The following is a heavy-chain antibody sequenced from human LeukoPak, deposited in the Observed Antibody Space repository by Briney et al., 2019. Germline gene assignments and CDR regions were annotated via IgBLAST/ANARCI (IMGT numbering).Heavy chain of an antibody. CDR3: ARAYDFWSGYWFDP. J-gene: IGHJ5*02. D-gene: IGHD3-3*01. V-gene: IGHV4-34*01. Sequence: PSETLSLTCAVYGGSFSGYYWSWIRQPPGKGLEWIGEINHSGSTNYNPSLKRRVTISVDTSKNQFSLKLSSVTAADTAVYYCARAYDFWSGYWFDPWGQGTLVTVSS. CDR2: INHSGST. CDR1: GGSFSGYY.